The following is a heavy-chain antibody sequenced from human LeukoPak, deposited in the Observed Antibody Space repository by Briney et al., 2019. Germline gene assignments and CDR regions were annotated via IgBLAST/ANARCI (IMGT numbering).Heavy chain of an antibody. CDR1: GYTLTELS. CDR2: FDPEDGET. D-gene: IGHD4/OR15-4a*01. V-gene: IGHV1-24*01. CDR3: ADYIMTLDAFDI. Sequence: ASVKVSCKVSGYTLTELSMHWVRQAPGKGLEWMGGFDPEDGETIYAQKFQGRVTMTEDTSTDAAYMELSSLRSEDTAVYYCADYIMTLDAFDIWGQGTMVTVSS. J-gene: IGHJ3*02.